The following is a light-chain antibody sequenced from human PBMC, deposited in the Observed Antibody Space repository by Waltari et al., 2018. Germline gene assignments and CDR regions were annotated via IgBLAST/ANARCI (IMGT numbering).Light chain of an antibody. CDR3: QSSDSSNTDIYL. Sequence: SYELTQPPSVSVSPGQTARITCSGDGLPKQYAYWYQQRSGQAPLLVIYEDTERPSDSPERFSGSSSGTTFTLTISGVQAEDDADYYCQSSDSSNTDIYLFGGGTKLTVL. V-gene: IGLV3-25*03. CDR2: EDT. CDR1: GLPKQY. J-gene: IGLJ2*01.